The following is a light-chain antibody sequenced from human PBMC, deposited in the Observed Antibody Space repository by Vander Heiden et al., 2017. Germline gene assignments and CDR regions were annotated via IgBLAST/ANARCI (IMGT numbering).Light chain of an antibody. Sequence: QSVLTQPPSVSGAPGQRVTISCTGSSSNIGAGYDVHWYQQFPTTAPKLLISGNSYRPSGVPDRFSGSKSGTSASLAITGLQAEDEADYYCQSYDSSLSGYVFGTGTKVTVL. CDR3: QSYDSSLSGYV. J-gene: IGLJ1*01. CDR2: GNS. CDR1: SSNIGAGYD. V-gene: IGLV1-40*01.